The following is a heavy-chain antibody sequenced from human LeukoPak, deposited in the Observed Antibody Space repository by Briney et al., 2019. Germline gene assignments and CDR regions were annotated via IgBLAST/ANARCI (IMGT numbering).Heavy chain of an antibody. D-gene: IGHD6-6*01. V-gene: IGHV3-23*01. CDR2: ISNSGGST. CDR3: AKETSSSFHY. J-gene: IGHJ4*02. Sequence: GGSLRLSCAASGFTFRSYAMNWVRQAPRKGLEWVSGISNSGGSTYYADSVKGRFTISRDNSKNTLYLQMNSLRAEDTAVYYCAKETSSSFHYWGQGTLVTVSS. CDR1: GFTFRSYA.